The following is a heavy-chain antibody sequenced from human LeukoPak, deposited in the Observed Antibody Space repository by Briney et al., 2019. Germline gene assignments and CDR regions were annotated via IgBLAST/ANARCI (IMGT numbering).Heavy chain of an antibody. CDR3: ARGWDLDY. J-gene: IGHJ4*02. CDR2: IYSGGST. CDR1: GFTFSSYA. V-gene: IGHV3-66*01. Sequence: GGSLRLSCAASGFTFSSYAMSWVRQAPGKGLEWVSVIYSGGSTYYADSVKGRFTISRDNSKNTLYLQMNSLRAEDTAVYYCARGWDLDYWGQGTLVTVSS. D-gene: IGHD1-26*01.